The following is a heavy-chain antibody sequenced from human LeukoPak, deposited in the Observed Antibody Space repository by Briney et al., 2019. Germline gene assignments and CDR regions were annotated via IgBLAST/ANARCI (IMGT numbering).Heavy chain of an antibody. CDR2: ISSSSSYI. D-gene: IGHD4-17*01. CDR3: ARRDYGDYVAFDI. CDR1: GFTFSSYS. V-gene: IGHV3-21*01. J-gene: IGHJ3*02. Sequence: PGGSLRLSCAASGFTFSSYSMNWVGQAPGKGLEWVSSISSSSSYIYYADSVKGRFTISRDNAKNSLYLQMNSLRAEDTAVFYCARRDYGDYVAFDIWGQGTVVTVSS.